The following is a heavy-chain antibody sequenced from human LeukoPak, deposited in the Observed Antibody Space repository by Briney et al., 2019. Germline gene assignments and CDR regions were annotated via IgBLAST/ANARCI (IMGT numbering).Heavy chain of an antibody. CDR2: IRSSSSTI. Sequence: PGGSLRLSCAASGFTFSSYSVNWVRQAPGKGLEWVSYIRSSSSTIYYADSVKGRFTISRDNTKDSLYLQMNSLRAEGTAVYYCARNYDILTGPDAFDIWGQGTMVTVCS. V-gene: IGHV3-48*01. CDR3: ARNYDILTGPDAFDI. D-gene: IGHD3-9*01. J-gene: IGHJ3*02. CDR1: GFTFSSYS.